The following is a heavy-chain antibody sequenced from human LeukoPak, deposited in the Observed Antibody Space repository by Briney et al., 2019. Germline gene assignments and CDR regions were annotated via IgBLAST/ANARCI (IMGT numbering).Heavy chain of an antibody. CDR2: MNPNSGNT. CDR3: ATGEAYYYGSGSTTPLADY. CDR1: GYTFTSYD. V-gene: IGHV1-8*01. D-gene: IGHD3-10*01. J-gene: IGHJ4*02. Sequence: GASVKVSCKASGYTFTSYDINWVRQATGQGLEWMGWMNPNSGNTGYAQKFQGRVTMTRNTSISTAYMELSSLRSEDTAVYYCATGEAYYYGSGSTTPLADYWGQGTLVTVSS.